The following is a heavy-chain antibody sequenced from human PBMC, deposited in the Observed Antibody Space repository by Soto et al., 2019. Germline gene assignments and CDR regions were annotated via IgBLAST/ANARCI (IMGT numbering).Heavy chain of an antibody. D-gene: IGHD2-21*02. CDR2: IGASGDIT. J-gene: IGHJ4*02. CDR1: GFSFTNFA. V-gene: IGHV3-23*01. Sequence: SLRLSCAASGFSFTNFAMSWVRQAPGKGLEWVAGIGASGDITWYADSIKGRLSISRDNSKNTLYLQLNSLRFEDTAVYYCAKDDFTDRGDDYFDYWGPGTLVTVSS. CDR3: AKDDFTDRGDDYFDY.